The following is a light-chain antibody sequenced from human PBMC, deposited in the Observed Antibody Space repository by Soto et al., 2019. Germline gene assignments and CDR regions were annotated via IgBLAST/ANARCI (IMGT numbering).Light chain of an antibody. CDR3: HQHDSYPVT. Sequence: DLQLTQSPSFLSASVGDRVTITCRASQGIRSYLAWYQQKPGKAPNLLIYTASTLQSGVPSRFSGSGSGTEFTLTISSLQPEDFATYYCHQHDSYPVTFGGGSKVEIK. J-gene: IGKJ4*01. CDR1: QGIRSY. V-gene: IGKV1-9*01. CDR2: TAS.